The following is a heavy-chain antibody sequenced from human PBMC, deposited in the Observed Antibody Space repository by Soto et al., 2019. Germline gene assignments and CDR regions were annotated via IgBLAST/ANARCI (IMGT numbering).Heavy chain of an antibody. V-gene: IGHV3-23*01. Sequence: PGGSLRLSCAASGFTFSSYALSWVRQAPGKGLEWVSVISGSGGSTYYADSVKGRFTISRDNSKNTLYLQMSSLRADHTALYYCAKDISWNYYDFDYWGQGTLVTVSS. CDR3: AKDISWNYYDFDY. J-gene: IGHJ4*02. CDR2: ISGSGGST. D-gene: IGHD1-7*01. CDR1: GFTFSSYA.